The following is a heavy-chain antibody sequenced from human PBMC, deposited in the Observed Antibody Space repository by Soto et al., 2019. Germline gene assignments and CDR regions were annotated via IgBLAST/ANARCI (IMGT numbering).Heavy chain of an antibody. CDR2: IWYDGSNK. CDR1: GFTFSSYC. D-gene: IGHD3-10*01. CDR3: ARDTPPLGTFDY. J-gene: IGHJ4*02. Sequence: GGSMRLSCAASGFTFSSYCMHWVRQAPGKGLEWVAVIWYDGSNKYYADSVKGRFTIPRDNSKNTLYLQMNSLRAEDTAVYYSARDTPPLGTFDYWGQGTLVTVSS. V-gene: IGHV3-33*01.